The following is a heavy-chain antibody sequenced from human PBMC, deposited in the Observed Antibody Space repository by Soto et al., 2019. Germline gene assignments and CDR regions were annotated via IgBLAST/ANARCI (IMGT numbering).Heavy chain of an antibody. Sequence: QVQLVQSGAEVKKPGSSVKVSCKASGGTFSSYAISWVRQAPGQGLEWMGGIIPIFGTANYAQKFQGRGKITADKSMSTAYRELSSLRSEDAAVYYCARASSYFWGLDYWRQGTLVTVCS. CDR3: ARASSYFWGLDY. V-gene: IGHV1-69*06. CDR1: GGTFSSYA. CDR2: IIPIFGTA. D-gene: IGHD3-3*01. J-gene: IGHJ4*02.